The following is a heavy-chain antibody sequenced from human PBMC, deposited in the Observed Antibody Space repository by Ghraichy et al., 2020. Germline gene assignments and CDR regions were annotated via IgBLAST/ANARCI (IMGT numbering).Heavy chain of an antibody. J-gene: IGHJ6*02. Sequence: TLSLTCLVSGGSITSSDKYWGWIRQAPGKGLEWLGSVYYSGSTFYNPSLKSRITISVDTSKNQFSLKVSSVTAADTAVYYCARGADIEVVVGAYSYYGMDVWGQGTTVIVSS. D-gene: IGHD2-15*01. CDR3: ARGADIEVVVGAYSYYGMDV. V-gene: IGHV4-39*01. CDR1: GGSITSSDKY. CDR2: VYYSGST.